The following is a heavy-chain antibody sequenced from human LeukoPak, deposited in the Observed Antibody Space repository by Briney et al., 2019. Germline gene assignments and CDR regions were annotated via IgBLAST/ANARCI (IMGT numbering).Heavy chain of an antibody. J-gene: IGHJ3*02. CDR1: GGSISSGSYY. D-gene: IGHD5-24*01. CDR2: IYTSGST. V-gene: IGHV4-61*02. Sequence: SETLSLTCTVSGGSISSGSYYWSWIRQPAGKGLEWIGRIYTSGSTNYNPSLKSRVTISVDTSKNQFSLKVTSVTAADTAVYYCVRSDGARVFDSWGQGTIVTVSS. CDR3: VRSDGARVFDS.